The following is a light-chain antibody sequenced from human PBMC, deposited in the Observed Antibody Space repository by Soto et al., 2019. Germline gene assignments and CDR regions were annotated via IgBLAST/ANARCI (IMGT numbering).Light chain of an antibody. Sequence: EIVLTQSPGTLSLSPGERATLSCRTSQTLSSSFLAWYQQTPGQAPRLLIYDASNRATGIPARFSGSGSGTDFTLTISSLEPEDFAVYYCQQRSNWPPEITFGQGTRLEIK. CDR2: DAS. CDR3: QQRSNWPPEIT. CDR1: QTLSSSF. J-gene: IGKJ5*01. V-gene: IGKV3D-20*02.